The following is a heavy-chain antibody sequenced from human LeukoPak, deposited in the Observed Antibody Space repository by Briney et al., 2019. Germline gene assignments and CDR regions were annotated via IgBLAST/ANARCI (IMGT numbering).Heavy chain of an antibody. J-gene: IGHJ4*02. CDR2: SNAGNGNT. CDR3: ARAAGERDWNYGGDFDY. D-gene: IGHD1-7*01. CDR1: GYTFTSYA. V-gene: IGHV1-3*02. Sequence: GASVKVSCKASGYTFTSYAMHWVRQAPGQRLEWMGWSNAGNGNTKYSQEFQGRDTITRDTSASTAYMELSSLRSEDTAVYYCARAAGERDWNYGGDFDYWGQGTLVTVSS.